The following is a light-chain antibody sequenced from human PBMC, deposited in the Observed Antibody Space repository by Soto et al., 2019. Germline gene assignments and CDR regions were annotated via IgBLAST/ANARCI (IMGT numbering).Light chain of an antibody. CDR2: NTN. CDR3: VLYMGSGTWV. J-gene: IGLJ3*02. Sequence: QTVVTQEPSFSVSPGRTVTLTCGLSSGSVSTSYYPSWYQQTPGQAPRTLIYNTNTLSSGVPDRFSGSILGNKAALTITGAQADDESDYYCVLYMGSGTWVFGGGTKLTVL. V-gene: IGLV8-61*01. CDR1: SGSVSTSYY.